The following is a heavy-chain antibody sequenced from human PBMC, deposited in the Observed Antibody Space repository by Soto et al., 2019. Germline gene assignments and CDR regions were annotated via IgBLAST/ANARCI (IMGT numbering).Heavy chain of an antibody. J-gene: IGHJ4*02. CDR2: IWFHGSQT. V-gene: IGHV3-33*01. CDR3: ARYNSGHSDY. Sequence: QVYLVQSGGGVVQPGRSLRLSCAASGFTFRKYGMHWVRQAPGKGLEWVSVIWFHGSQTYYADSVKGRFTVSRDNSNSVLFLQMDNLRAEDTVIYYCARYNSGHSDYWGQGTLVTVSS. CDR1: GFTFRKYG. D-gene: IGHD5-12*01.